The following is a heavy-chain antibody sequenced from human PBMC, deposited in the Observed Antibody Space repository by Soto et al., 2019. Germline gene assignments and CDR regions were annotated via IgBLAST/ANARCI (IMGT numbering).Heavy chain of an antibody. CDR3: AKIPSRGMIFGAGS. V-gene: IGHV3-23*05. J-gene: IGHJ5*02. CDR1: GFIFRNHV. CDR2: IDNSGDGS. D-gene: IGHD3-3*01. Sequence: EVQLLESGGGLVQPGGSLRLSCAASGFIFRNHVLNWVRQAPGKGLEWVSAIDNSGDGSFYADSVKGRFIISRDNSKDTVFLHMNNLRPEDPAFYYCAKIPSRGMIFGAGSWGQGTLVTVSS.